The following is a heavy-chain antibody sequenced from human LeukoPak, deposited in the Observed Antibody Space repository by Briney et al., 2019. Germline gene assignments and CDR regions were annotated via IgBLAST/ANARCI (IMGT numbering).Heavy chain of an antibody. Sequence: PSETLSLTCTVSGGSIRSYHWSWIRQPPGKGLEWMGYIYYSGRTYYNSSLKSRVTISVDTSKNQFSLKLSSVTAADTAVYYCARQAHYYGSGIDDGWFDPWGQGTLVTVSS. J-gene: IGHJ5*02. CDR3: ARQAHYYGSGIDDGWFDP. D-gene: IGHD3-10*01. V-gene: IGHV4-59*08. CDR1: GGSIRSYH. CDR2: IYYSGRT.